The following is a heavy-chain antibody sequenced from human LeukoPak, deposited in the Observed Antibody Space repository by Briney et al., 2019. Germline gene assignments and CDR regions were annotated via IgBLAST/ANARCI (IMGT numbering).Heavy chain of an antibody. CDR2: ISASGGST. J-gene: IGHJ4*02. CDR1: GFTFSSSA. V-gene: IGHV3-23*01. Sequence: GGSLRLSCAASGFTFSSSAMSWVRQVPGKGLEWVSGISASGGSTYYADSVRGRFTVSRDNSKNTLYVQMNSLRAEDTAVYYCAKGKYSSGWYIDNWGQGTLVTVSS. D-gene: IGHD6-19*01. CDR3: AKGKYSSGWYIDN.